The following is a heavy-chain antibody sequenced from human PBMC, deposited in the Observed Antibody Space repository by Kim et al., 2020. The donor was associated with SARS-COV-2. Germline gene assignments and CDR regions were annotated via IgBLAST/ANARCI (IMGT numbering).Heavy chain of an antibody. CDR2: INHSGST. V-gene: IGHV4-34*01. J-gene: IGHJ4*02. CDR1: GGSFSGYY. CDR3: ARASYSSSWHDY. Sequence: SETLSLTCAVYGGSFSGYYWSWIRQPPGKGLEWIGEINHSGSTNYNPSLKSRVTISVDTSKNQFSLKLSSVTAADTAVYYCARASYSSSWHDYWGQGTL. D-gene: IGHD6-13*01.